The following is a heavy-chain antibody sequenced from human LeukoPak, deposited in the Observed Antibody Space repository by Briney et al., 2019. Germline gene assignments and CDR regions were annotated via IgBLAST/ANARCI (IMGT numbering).Heavy chain of an antibody. D-gene: IGHD3-16*01. J-gene: IGHJ4*02. CDR1: GGSFSGYY. V-gene: IGHV4-34*01. CDR2: ITHSGST. CDR3: ARALWGSFMPPYFDY. Sequence: SETLSLTCAVYGGSFSGYYWSWIRQPPGEGLEWIGEITHSGSTNYNPSLKSRVTISVDTSKNQFSLKLSSVTAADTAVYYCARALWGSFMPPYFDYWGQGTLVTVSS.